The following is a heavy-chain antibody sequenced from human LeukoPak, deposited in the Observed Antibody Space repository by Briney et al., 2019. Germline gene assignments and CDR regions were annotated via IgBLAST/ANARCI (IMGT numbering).Heavy chain of an antibody. D-gene: IGHD3-10*01. CDR3: ARHRNYYGSGLEIFYYYYYGMDV. J-gene: IGHJ6*02. CDR1: GGSISSSSYY. V-gene: IGHV4-39*01. Sequence: SETLSLTCTVSGGSISSSSYYWGWIRQPPGKGLEWIGSIYYSGSTYYNPSLKSRVTISVDTSKNQFSLKLSSVTAADTAVYYCARHRNYYGSGLEIFYYYYYGMDVWGQGTTVTVSS. CDR2: IYYSGST.